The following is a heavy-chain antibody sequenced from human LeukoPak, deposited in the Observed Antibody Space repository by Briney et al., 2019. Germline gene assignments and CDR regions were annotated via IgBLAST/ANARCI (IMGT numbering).Heavy chain of an antibody. J-gene: IGHJ4*02. D-gene: IGHD3-22*01. CDR1: GFTFSSYA. V-gene: IGHV3-23*01. CDR3: AKSSGYYYGGPVYYFDY. CDR2: ISGSGGST. Sequence: GGSLRLSCAASGFTFSSYAMCWVRQAPGKGLEWVSAISGSGGSTYYADSVKGRFTISRDNSKNTLYLQMNSLRAEDTAVYYCAKSSGYYYGGPVYYFDYWGQGTLVTVSS.